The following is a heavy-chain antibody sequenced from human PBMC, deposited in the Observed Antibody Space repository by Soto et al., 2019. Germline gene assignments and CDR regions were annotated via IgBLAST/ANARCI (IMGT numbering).Heavy chain of an antibody. CDR1: GGSISSGGYS. CDR2: ISYSGST. V-gene: IGHV4-39*01. D-gene: IGHD2-2*01. CDR3: ARLHGYCISTSCYGYYGMDV. Sequence: SETLSLTCAVSGGSISSGGYSWGWIRQPPGKGLEWIGSISYSGSTYYNPSLKSRVTMSVDTSKNQFSLKLSSVTAADTAVYYCARLHGYCISTSCYGYYGMDVWGQGTTVTVSS. J-gene: IGHJ6*02.